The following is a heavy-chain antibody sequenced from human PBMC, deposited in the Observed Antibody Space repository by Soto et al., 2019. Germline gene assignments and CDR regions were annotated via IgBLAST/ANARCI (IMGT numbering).Heavy chain of an antibody. J-gene: IGHJ4*02. V-gene: IGHV3-48*01. CDR3: AREDILTGSNYFDY. D-gene: IGHD3-9*01. CDR1: GFTFSSYS. Sequence: EVQLVESGGGLVQPGGSLRLSCAAYGFTFSSYSINWVRQAPGKGREWVSYISSSSSTIYYADFVKGRFTISRDNAKNSLDLQMNSLRAEDTAVYYCAREDILTGSNYFDYWGQGTLVTVSS. CDR2: ISSSSSTI.